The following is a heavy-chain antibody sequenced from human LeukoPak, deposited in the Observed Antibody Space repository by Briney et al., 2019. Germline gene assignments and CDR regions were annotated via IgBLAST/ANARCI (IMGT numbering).Heavy chain of an antibody. D-gene: IGHD1-26*01. CDR1: GYTFSTNG. V-gene: IGHV1-18*01. J-gene: IGHJ4*02. CDR3: ARTFNSGSYYMSFDY. Sequence: ASVTVSFKASGYTFSTNGISWVRQAPGQGLEGMGWISAYNGNTNYAQKLQGRVPMTTDTSTSTAYLELRRLSSDDTAVYYCARTFNSGSYYMSFDYWGQGTLVTVSS. CDR2: ISAYNGNT.